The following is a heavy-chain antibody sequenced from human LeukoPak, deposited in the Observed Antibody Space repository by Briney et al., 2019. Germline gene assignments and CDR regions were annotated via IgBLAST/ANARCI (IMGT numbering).Heavy chain of an antibody. CDR3: ARDDVISGYGGNPGYFQH. Sequence: SETLSLTCTVSGGSVSSSRYYWGWIRQPPGKGLEWIGYIYHSGSTYYNPSLKSRVTISVDRSKNQFSLKLSSVTAADTAVYYCARDDVISGYGGNPGYFQHWGQGTLVTVSS. J-gene: IGHJ1*01. D-gene: IGHD4-23*01. CDR2: IYHSGST. V-gene: IGHV4-39*07. CDR1: GGSVSSSRYY.